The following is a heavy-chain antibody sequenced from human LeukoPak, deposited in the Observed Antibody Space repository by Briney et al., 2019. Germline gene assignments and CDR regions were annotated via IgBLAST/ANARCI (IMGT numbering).Heavy chain of an antibody. CDR1: GFTFSSYA. D-gene: IGHD4-17*01. V-gene: IGHV3-23*01. CDR3: AKETDYGDQDY. J-gene: IGHJ4*02. CDR2: ISGSGGSI. Sequence: GRSLRLSCAASGFTFSSYAMSWVRQAPGKGLEWVSAISGSGGSIYYADSVKGRFTISRDNSKNTLYLQMNGLRAEDTAVYYCAKETDYGDQDYWGQGTLVTVSS.